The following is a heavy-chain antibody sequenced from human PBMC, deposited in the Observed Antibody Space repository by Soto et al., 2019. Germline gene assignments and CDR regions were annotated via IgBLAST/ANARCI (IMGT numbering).Heavy chain of an antibody. CDR1: GGSISSYF. CDR2: IYDSESA. D-gene: IGHD3-16*02. J-gene: IGHJ4*02. Sequence: QVQLQESGPGLVKPSETLSLTCTVSGGSISSYFWSWIRQPPGKGLEWIGHIYDSESASYNPSLKSRVTMSLDTSNNQFSLKLTSVTAADTAVYYCARTNRGQGFDFWGQGTLVTVSS. CDR3: ARTNRGQGFDF. V-gene: IGHV4-59*08.